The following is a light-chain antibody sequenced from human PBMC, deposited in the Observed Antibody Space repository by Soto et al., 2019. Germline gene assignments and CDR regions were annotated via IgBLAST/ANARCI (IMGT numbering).Light chain of an antibody. CDR3: QQYKSYWT. CDR1: QSISTS. J-gene: IGKJ1*01. V-gene: IGKV1-5*03. CDR2: KAS. Sequence: DIQMTQFPSTLSAAVGDRVTITCRASQSISTSLAWYQQKPGQAPKLLIYKASSLETGVPSRFSGSGSGTEFTLTIRSLQPDDFATYYYQQYKSYWTFGQGTKVEVK.